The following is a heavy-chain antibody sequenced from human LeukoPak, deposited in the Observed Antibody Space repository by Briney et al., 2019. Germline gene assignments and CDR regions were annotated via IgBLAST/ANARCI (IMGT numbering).Heavy chain of an antibody. CDR1: GFTFSRYW. J-gene: IGHJ4*02. CDR2: ISSDGSNT. V-gene: IGHV3-74*01. Sequence: PGGSLRLSCAASGFTFSRYWMHWVRQAPGKGLAWVSRISSDGSNTNYADSVKARFTISRDNAKNTLYLQMDSLTAEDTAVYYCVSRNYGSSPFDYWGQGTLVTVSS. D-gene: IGHD4-17*01. CDR3: VSRNYGSSPFDY.